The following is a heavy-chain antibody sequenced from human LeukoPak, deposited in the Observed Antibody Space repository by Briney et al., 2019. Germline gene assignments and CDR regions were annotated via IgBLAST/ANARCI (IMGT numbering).Heavy chain of an antibody. CDR2: ISAYNGNT. CDR1: GYTFTSYG. Sequence: VSVKVSCKASGYTFTSYGISWVRQAPGQGLEWMGWISAYNGNTNYAQKLQGRVTMTTDTSTSTAYMELRSLRSDDTAVYYCASTPQWLGPETEHDYWGQGTLVTVSS. D-gene: IGHD6-19*01. CDR3: ASTPQWLGPETEHDY. J-gene: IGHJ4*02. V-gene: IGHV1-18*01.